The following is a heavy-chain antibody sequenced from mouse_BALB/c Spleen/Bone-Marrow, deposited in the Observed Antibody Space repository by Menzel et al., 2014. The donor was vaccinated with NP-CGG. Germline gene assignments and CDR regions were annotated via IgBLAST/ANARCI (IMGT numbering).Heavy chain of an antibody. D-gene: IGHD1-1*01. CDR2: IDPANGNT. Sequence: VQLQQSGAELVKPGASVKLSCTASGFNIKDTYMHWVKQRPEQGLEWIGRIDPANGNTKYDPKFQGKATITADTSSNTVSPQLSSLTSEDTGVYYCGAYYCGSSYGFAYWGQGSLVTVSA. CDR3: GAYYCGSSYGFAY. J-gene: IGHJ3*01. V-gene: IGHV14-3*02. CDR1: GFNIKDTY.